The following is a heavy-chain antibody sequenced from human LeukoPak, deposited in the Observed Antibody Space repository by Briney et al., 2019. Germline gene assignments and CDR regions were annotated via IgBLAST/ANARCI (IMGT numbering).Heavy chain of an antibody. V-gene: IGHV4-39*01. CDR2: IYYSGST. Sequence: PSETLSLTCTVSAGSTSSSSYYWGWIRQPPGKELEWIGSIYYSGSTYYNPSLKSRVTISVDTSKNQFSLKLSPVTAADTAVYYCARSNLWFGELLAWSTQYYFDYWGQGTLVTVSS. CDR1: AGSTSSSSYY. CDR3: ARSNLWFGELLAWSTQYYFDY. D-gene: IGHD3-10*01. J-gene: IGHJ4*02.